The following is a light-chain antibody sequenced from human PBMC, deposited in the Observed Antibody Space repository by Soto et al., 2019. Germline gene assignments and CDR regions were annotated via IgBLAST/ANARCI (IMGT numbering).Light chain of an antibody. V-gene: IGLV2-14*01. J-gene: IGLJ2*01. CDR3: SSYRSGSTLV. CDR1: SSDVGGSNY. Sequence: QSALTQPASVSGSPGQSITISCTGTSSDVGGSNYVSWYQQHPGKAPKLMIYDVNNRPSGISNRFSGSKSGNTASLTISGLXXXXXXXYYCSSYRSGSTLVFGGGTKVTVL. CDR2: DVN.